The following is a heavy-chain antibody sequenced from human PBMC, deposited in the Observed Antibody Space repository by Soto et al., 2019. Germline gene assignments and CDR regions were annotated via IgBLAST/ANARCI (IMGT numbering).Heavy chain of an antibody. D-gene: IGHD3-10*01. Sequence: PSETLSLTCTVSNGSISTYYWSWIRQPPGRSLEWIGHINYSGNTKYNSSLKSRVAISVDTSKNHLSLKMRSLTAADTAVYYCARPGKFGEAFAFDIWGLGTMVTVSS. J-gene: IGHJ3*02. CDR1: NGSISTYY. CDR2: INYSGNT. CDR3: ARPGKFGEAFAFDI. V-gene: IGHV4-59*01.